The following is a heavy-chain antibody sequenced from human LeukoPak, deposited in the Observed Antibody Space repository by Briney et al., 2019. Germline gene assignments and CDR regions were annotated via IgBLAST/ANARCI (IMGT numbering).Heavy chain of an antibody. CDR3: ARGIRWLVY. D-gene: IGHD4-23*01. CDR1: GFTFSSYW. Sequence: GGSLRPSCAASGFTFSSYWTHWVRQAPGKGLVWVSRTNSDGKTTRYADSAKGRFTIPRDNAKNTLYLLITRLRAEDTAVYYCARGIRWLVYWGQGSLVTVSS. V-gene: IGHV3-74*01. CDR2: TNSDGKTT. J-gene: IGHJ4*02.